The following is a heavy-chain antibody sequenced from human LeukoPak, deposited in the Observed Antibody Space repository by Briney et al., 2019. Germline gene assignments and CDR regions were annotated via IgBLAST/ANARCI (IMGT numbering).Heavy chain of an antibody. J-gene: IGHJ4*02. CDR2: INSDGSST. CDR1: GFTFSSYW. D-gene: IGHD3-10*01. Sequence: GSLRLSCAASGFTFSSYWMHWVRQAPGKGLVWVSRINSDGSSTSYADSVKGRFTISRDNAKNTLYLQMNSLRAEDTAVYYCAYYYGSGSTRGYYFDYWGQGTLVTVSS. V-gene: IGHV3-74*01. CDR3: AYYYGSGSTRGYYFDY.